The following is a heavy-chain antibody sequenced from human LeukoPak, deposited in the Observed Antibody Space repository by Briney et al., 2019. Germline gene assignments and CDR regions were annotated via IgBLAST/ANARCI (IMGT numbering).Heavy chain of an antibody. CDR1: GFTFSSYE. CDR2: ISSSGSTI. Sequence: PGGSLRLSCAASGFTFSSYEMNWVRQAPGKGLEWVSYISSSGSTIYYADSVKGRFTISRDNAKNSLYLQMNSLRAEDTAVYYCARDSVLLWFGEFRYFDYWGQGTLVTVSS. J-gene: IGHJ4*02. V-gene: IGHV3-48*03. CDR3: ARDSVLLWFGEFRYFDY. D-gene: IGHD3-10*01.